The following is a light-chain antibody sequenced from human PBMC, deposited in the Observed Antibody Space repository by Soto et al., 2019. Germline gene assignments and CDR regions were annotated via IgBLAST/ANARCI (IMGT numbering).Light chain of an antibody. CDR2: GAS. V-gene: IGKV3-15*01. J-gene: IGKJ4*01. Sequence: ETVMTQSPATLSVSPGEGATLSCRASQSVSSNLVWYQHRPGQAPRLLIYGASTRATAVPARFTASGSGTEFTLTISSLQSEDFAVYYCQYRSSWPTFGGGTKVDIK. CDR1: QSVSSN. CDR3: QYRSSWPT.